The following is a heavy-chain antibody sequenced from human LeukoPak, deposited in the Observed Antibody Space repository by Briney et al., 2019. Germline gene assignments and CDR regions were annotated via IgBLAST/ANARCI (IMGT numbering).Heavy chain of an antibody. Sequence: PGGSQRLSCAASGFTFSSYGMHWVRQAPGKGLEWVAFIRYDGSNKYHADSVKGRFTISRDNSKNTLYLQMNSLRAEDTAVYYCAKDHGAAAGSLDYWGQGTLVTVSS. J-gene: IGHJ4*02. D-gene: IGHD6-13*01. CDR1: GFTFSSYG. CDR3: AKDHGAAAGSLDY. CDR2: IRYDGSNK. V-gene: IGHV3-30*02.